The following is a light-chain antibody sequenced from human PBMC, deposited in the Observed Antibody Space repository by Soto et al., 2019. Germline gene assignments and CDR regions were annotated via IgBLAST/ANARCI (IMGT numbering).Light chain of an antibody. CDR3: TSYTSSTTLDV. Sequence: QSVLTQPASVSGSPGQWITISCTGTSSDFGGYNYVSWYQQHPGKAPKLMIYEVSNRPSGVSNRFSGSKSGHTASLTISGLQSEDEADYFCTSYTSSTTLDVFGTGTKVTVL. CDR2: EVS. J-gene: IGLJ1*01. CDR1: SSDFGGYNY. V-gene: IGLV2-14*01.